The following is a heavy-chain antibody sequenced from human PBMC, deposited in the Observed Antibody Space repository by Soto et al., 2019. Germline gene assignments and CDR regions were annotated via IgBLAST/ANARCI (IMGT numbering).Heavy chain of an antibody. V-gene: IGHV3-33*01. Sequence: GGSLRLSCAASGFTFSSYGMHWVRQAPGKGLEWVAVIWYDGSNKYYADSVKGRFTISRDNSKNTLYLQMNSLRAEDTAVYYCARDLGITMIVVVIDYWGQGTLVTVSS. D-gene: IGHD3-22*01. CDR1: GFTFSSYG. CDR3: ARDLGITMIVVVIDY. J-gene: IGHJ4*02. CDR2: IWYDGSNK.